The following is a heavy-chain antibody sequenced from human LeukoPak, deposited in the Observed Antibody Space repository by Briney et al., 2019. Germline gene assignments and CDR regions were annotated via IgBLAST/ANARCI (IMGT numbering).Heavy chain of an antibody. V-gene: IGHV3-7*03. CDR1: GFALSSHW. CDR2: VNRDGSET. CDR3: ARNNGMDV. Sequence: GGSLRLSCAASGFALSSHWMTWVRQVPGRGPEWVANVNRDGSETYYLDSVKGRFTISKNNAKNSLYLQMNSLRAEDTALYHCARNNGMDVWGQGTTVIVSS. J-gene: IGHJ6*02.